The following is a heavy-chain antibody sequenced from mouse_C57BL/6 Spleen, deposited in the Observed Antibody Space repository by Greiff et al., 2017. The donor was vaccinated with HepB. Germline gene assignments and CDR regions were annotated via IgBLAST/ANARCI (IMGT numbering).Heavy chain of an antibody. CDR2: IYPGSGST. CDR3: ARSLGGNEPRAMDY. Sequence: QVQLQQSGPELVKPGASVKMSCKASGYTFTSYWITWVKQRPGQGLEWIGDIYPGSGSTNYNEKFKSKATLTVDTSSSTAYMQLSSLTSEDSAVYYCARSLGGNEPRAMDYWGQGTSVTVSS. J-gene: IGHJ4*01. D-gene: IGHD2-1*01. V-gene: IGHV1-55*01. CDR1: GYTFTSYW.